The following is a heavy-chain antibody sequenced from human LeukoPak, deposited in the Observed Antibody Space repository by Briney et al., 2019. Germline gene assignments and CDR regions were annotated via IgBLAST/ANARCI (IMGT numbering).Heavy chain of an antibody. V-gene: IGHV4-4*07. CDR2: IYTSGST. CDR1: GGSISGYY. J-gene: IGHJ6*03. D-gene: IGHD2-15*01. CDR3: ARVRGDCRGGSCYRYMDV. Sequence: SETLSLTCTVSGGSISGYYWSWIRQPAGKGLEWIGRIYTSGSTNYNPSLKSRVTMSVDTSKNQFSLKLSSVTAADTAVYYCARVRGDCRGGSCYRYMDVWGKGTTVTVSS.